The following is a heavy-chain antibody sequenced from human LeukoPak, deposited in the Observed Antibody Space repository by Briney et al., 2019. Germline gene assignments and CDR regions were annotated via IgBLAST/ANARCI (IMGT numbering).Heavy chain of an antibody. CDR2: ISAYNDHT. D-gene: IGHD3-22*01. CDR3: ARAVYYYDSSGFYEYFQH. Sequence: ASVKVSCKASGYTFTSYGISWVRQAPGQGLEWMGWISAYNDHTNYAQKLQGRVTMTTDTSTSTAYMDLRSLRSDDTALYYCARAVYYYDSSGFYEYFQHWGQGTLVTVSS. J-gene: IGHJ1*01. V-gene: IGHV1-18*01. CDR1: GYTFTSYG.